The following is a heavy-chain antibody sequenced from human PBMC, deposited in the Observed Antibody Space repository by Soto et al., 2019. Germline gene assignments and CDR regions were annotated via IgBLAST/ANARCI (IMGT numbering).Heavy chain of an antibody. V-gene: IGHV1-69*06. D-gene: IGHD3-22*01. CDR1: GGTFSSYA. CDR3: ARAAGYHYDSSGYQYWYFDL. Sequence: QVQLVQSGAEVRKPGSSVKVSCKVSGGTFSSYAISWVRQAPGQGLEWMGGIIPMFGTPNYAQKFQGRVTITAEKSTNTAYMELNSLTSEDMAVYYCARAAGYHYDSSGYQYWYFDLWGRGTLVTVSS. J-gene: IGHJ2*01. CDR2: IIPMFGTP.